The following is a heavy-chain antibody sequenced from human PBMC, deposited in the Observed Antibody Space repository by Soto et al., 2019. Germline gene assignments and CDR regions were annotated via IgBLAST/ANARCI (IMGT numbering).Heavy chain of an antibody. D-gene: IGHD3-16*01. CDR3: SFFPRGNGLKRSAPDYGIPLNRSSDL. J-gene: IGHJ2*01. V-gene: IGHV4-59*01. CDR2: IYYSGST. Sequence: PGKGLEWIGYIYYSGSTNYNTSLKSRVTISVDTSKNQFSLKLSSVTAADTAVYYCSFFPRGNGLKRSAPDYGIPLNRSSDL.